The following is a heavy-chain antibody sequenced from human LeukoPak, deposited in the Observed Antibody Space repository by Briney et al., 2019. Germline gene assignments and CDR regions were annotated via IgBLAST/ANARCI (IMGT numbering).Heavy chain of an antibody. V-gene: IGHV1-18*01. CDR1: GYTFTSYG. CDR2: ISAYNGNT. D-gene: IGHD2-8*02. J-gene: IGHJ4*02. CDR3: AREGTGTFGY. Sequence: ASVKVSCKASGYTFTSYGISWVRQAPGQGLEWMGWISAYNGNTNYAQKFQGRVTITRNTSISTAYMELSSLRSEDTAVYYCAREGTGTFGYWGQGTLVTVSS.